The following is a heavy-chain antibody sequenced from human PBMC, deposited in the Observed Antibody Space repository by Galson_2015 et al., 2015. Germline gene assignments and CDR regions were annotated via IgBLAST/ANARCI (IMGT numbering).Heavy chain of an antibody. CDR3: ASRAQRLGELSLFAY. V-gene: IGHV5-51*01. J-gene: IGHJ4*02. CDR2: IYPGDFDT. Sequence: QSGAEVKKPGESLKISCKGSGSIFRRNWIGWVRQMPGKGLEWMGFIYPGDFDTRYSPSFQGQVTIAADKSISTAYLQWSSLKASDSPMYDCASRAQRLGELSLFAYWGQGTLVIVSS. CDR1: GSIFRRNW. D-gene: IGHD3-16*02.